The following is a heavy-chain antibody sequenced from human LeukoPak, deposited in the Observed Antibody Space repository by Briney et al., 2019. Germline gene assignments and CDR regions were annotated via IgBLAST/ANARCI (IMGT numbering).Heavy chain of an antibody. V-gene: IGHV4-34*01. CDR3: ARRPKESYDYVWGSYRYTQFNWFDP. Sequence: SETLSLTCAVYGGSFSGYYWSWIRQPPGKGLEWMGEINHSGSTNYNPSLKSRVTISVDTSKNQFSLKLSSVTAADTAVYYCARRPKESYDYVWGSYRYTQFNWFDPWGQGTLVTVSS. CDR2: INHSGST. CDR1: GGSFSGYY. D-gene: IGHD3-16*02. J-gene: IGHJ5*02.